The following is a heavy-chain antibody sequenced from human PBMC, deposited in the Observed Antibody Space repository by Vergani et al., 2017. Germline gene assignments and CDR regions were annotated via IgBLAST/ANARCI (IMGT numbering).Heavy chain of an antibody. Sequence: QVQLVQSGAEVKKPGASVKVSCKASGYTFTSYYMHWVRQAPGQGLEWMGIINPSGGSTSYAQKFQGRVTMTRDTSTSTVYMELSSLRSEDTAVYYCARSGDSSLIPDSHFDSWGPGTLVTVSS. V-gene: IGHV1-46*01. CDR3: ARSGDSSLIPDSHFDS. CDR2: INPSGGST. J-gene: IGHJ4*02. CDR1: GYTFTSYY. D-gene: IGHD1-14*01.